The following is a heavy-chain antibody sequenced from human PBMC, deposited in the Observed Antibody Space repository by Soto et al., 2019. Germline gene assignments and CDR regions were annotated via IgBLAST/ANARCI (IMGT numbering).Heavy chain of an antibody. Sequence: QVQLVQSGGEVKKPGASVKVSCKASGDTVTKYGISWVRQAPGQGLEWLGWISFYNGHTNYALKFQDRITFTTDTYTSTASMKMRSLTSDDTAVYYCASATSSAVCGKETWGQGTLVTVSS. CDR2: ISFYNGHT. V-gene: IGHV1-18*01. J-gene: IGHJ4*02. CDR3: ASATSSAVCGKET. CDR1: GDTVTKYG. D-gene: IGHD6-19*01.